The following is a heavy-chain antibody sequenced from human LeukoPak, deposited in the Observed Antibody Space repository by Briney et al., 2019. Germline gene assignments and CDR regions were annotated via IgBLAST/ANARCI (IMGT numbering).Heavy chain of an antibody. CDR2: INPSDGST. Sequence: GASVKVSCKASGYTFTSYYMHWVRQAPGQGLEWMGKINPSDGSTSYAQEFQGFAQKFQGRLTMTRDTSTSTVYMELSSLTSEDTAVYYCARDPCSGDTCYNFFDYWGQGTLVTVSS. J-gene: IGHJ4*02. CDR3: ARDPCSGDTCYNFFDY. CDR1: GYTFTSYY. D-gene: IGHD2-15*01. V-gene: IGHV1-46*01.